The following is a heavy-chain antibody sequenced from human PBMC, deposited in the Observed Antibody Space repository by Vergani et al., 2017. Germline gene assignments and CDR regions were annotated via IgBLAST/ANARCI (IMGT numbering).Heavy chain of an antibody. Sequence: QVQLQESAPGLVKPSETLSLTCTVPGGSTSSYYWSWIRQPPGKGLEWIGYIYYSGSTNYNPSLKSRVTISVDTSKNQFSRKLRSVTAADTAVHYCARWGLAARPFPTLDWGQGTLVTVSS. CDR3: ARWGLAARPFPTLD. D-gene: IGHD6-6*01. J-gene: IGHJ4*02. V-gene: IGHV4-59*01. CDR1: GGSTSSYY. CDR2: IYYSGST.